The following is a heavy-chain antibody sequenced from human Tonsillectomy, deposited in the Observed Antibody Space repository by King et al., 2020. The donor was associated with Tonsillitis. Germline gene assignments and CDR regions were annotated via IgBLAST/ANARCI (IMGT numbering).Heavy chain of an antibody. J-gene: IGHJ4*02. V-gene: IGHV2-5*02. CDR1: GFSVTTSGVG. Sequence: TLKESGPTLVKPTQTLTLTCTLSGFSVTTSGVGVGWIRQPPGKTLEWLALIYCDEDKRYSPSLKNRLTVTKDTSKNQVVLTMTSMDPEDTATYYCAAPVFGSGSFWGLWGQGVLVTVSS. CDR3: AAPVFGSGSFWGL. D-gene: IGHD3-10*01. CDR2: IYCDEDK.